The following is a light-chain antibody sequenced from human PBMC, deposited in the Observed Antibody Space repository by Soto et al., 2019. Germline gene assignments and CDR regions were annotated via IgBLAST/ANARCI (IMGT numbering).Light chain of an antibody. Sequence: EIVMTQSPATLSVSPGERATLSCRASQSVYTTLAWYQQKPGQAPRLLIYGASTRATGIPARFSGTGSATEFTLTISSLQSEASAVYYCQQYSKWPLTFGGGTKVEI. CDR3: QQYSKWPLT. J-gene: IGKJ4*01. V-gene: IGKV3-15*01. CDR2: GAS. CDR1: QSVYTT.